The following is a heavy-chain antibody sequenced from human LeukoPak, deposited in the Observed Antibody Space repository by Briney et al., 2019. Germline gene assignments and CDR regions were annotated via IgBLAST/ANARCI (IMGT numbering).Heavy chain of an antibody. Sequence: GGSLRLSCAASGLTVSSNCMSWVRQAPGKGLEWVSLIFSGGNTYYADSVKGRFTISRDDSKNTLYVQVNSLGTEDTAAYYCAKGSYYDSSGSFYFDYWGQGTLVTVSS. CDR3: AKGSYYDSSGSFYFDY. CDR1: GLTVSSNC. D-gene: IGHD3-22*01. V-gene: IGHV3-53*01. J-gene: IGHJ4*02. CDR2: IFSGGNT.